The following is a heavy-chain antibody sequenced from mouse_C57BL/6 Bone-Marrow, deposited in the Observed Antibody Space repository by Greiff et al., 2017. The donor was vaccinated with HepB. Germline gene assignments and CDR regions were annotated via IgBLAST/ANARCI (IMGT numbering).Heavy chain of an antibody. CDR2: ISGGGGNT. CDR1: GFTFSSYT. V-gene: IGHV5-9*01. Sequence: DVKLVESGGGLVKPGGSLKLSCAASGFTFSSYTMSWVRQTPEKRLEWVATISGGGGNTYYPDSVKGRFTISRDNAKNTLYLQMSSLRSEDTALYYCAREDLKRYFDVWGTGTTVTVSS. J-gene: IGHJ1*03. CDR3: AREDLKRYFDV.